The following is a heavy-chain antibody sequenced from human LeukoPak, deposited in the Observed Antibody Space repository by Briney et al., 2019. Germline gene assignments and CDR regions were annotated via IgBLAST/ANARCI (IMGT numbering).Heavy chain of an antibody. V-gene: IGHV3-23*01. CDR2: ISGGGGRT. Sequence: GGSLRLSCAASGFTFSSYGMSWVRQAPGKGLEWVSAISGGGGRTYYADSVKGRFTISRDNSKNTLYLQMNSLRAEDTAVYYCAKVAYYDSSGYFNRLADWGQGTLVTVSS. J-gene: IGHJ4*02. D-gene: IGHD3-22*01. CDR1: GFTFSSYG. CDR3: AKVAYYDSSGYFNRLAD.